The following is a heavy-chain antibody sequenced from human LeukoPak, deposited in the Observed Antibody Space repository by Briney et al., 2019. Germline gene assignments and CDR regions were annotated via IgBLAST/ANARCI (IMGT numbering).Heavy chain of an antibody. CDR1: GFTFSSYG. CDR2: IWYDGSNK. CDR3: AILSESLGEMATTAIDY. Sequence: GGSLRLSCAASGFTFSSYGMHWVRQAPGKGLEWVAVIWYDGSNKYYADSVKGRFTISRDNSKNTLYLQMNSLRAEDTAVYYCAILSESLGEMATTAIDYWGQGTLVTVSS. J-gene: IGHJ4*02. V-gene: IGHV3-33*08. D-gene: IGHD3-16*01.